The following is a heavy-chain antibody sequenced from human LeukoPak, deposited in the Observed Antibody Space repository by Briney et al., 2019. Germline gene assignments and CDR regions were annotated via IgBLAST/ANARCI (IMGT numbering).Heavy chain of an antibody. V-gene: IGHV4-59*01. CDR3: ARGADCSSTSCYGHWFDP. J-gene: IGHJ5*02. D-gene: IGHD2-2*01. CDR1: GASISNYY. Sequence: SETLSLTCTVSGASISNYYWSWIRQPPGEGLEWIAYIYYNGRTNYNPSLKSRVTISLDTSKNQFSLKLSSVTAADTAVYYCARGADCSSTSCYGHWFDPWGQGTLVTVSS. CDR2: IYYNGRT.